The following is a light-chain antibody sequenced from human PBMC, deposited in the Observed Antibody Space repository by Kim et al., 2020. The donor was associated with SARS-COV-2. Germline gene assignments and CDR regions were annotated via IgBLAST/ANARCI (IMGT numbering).Light chain of an antibody. CDR1: SEHSSYA. CDR3: QTGGTGIRV. V-gene: IGLV4-69*01. J-gene: IGLJ3*02. Sequence: PVLTQSPSASASLGASVNLTCTLSSEHSSYAIAWHQQQPEKGPRYLMKINSDGSHTKGDGIPDRFSGSSSGAERYLSISSLQSEDEADYYCQTGGTGIRVFGGGTKVTVL. CDR2: INSDGSH.